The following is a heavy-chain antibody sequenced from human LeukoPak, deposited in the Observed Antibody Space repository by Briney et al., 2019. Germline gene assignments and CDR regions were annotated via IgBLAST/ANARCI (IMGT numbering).Heavy chain of an antibody. CDR3: AKGSSGFRPYYFDY. J-gene: IGHJ4*02. D-gene: IGHD3-10*01. V-gene: IGHV3-23*01. CDR1: GFTFRGYA. CDR2: INNVGDNT. Sequence: GGSLRLSCAASGFTFRGYAMSWVRQAPGKGLEWFSAINNVGDNTYYADSVKGRFTISRDNSKNTLSLQMNSLRADDTAVYFCAKGSSGFRPYYFDYWGQGSLVTASS.